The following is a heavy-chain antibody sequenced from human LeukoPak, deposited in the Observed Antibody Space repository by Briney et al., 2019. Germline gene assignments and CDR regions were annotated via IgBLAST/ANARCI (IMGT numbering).Heavy chain of an antibody. V-gene: IGHV3-21*01. Sequence: GGSLRLSCAASGFTFSSYSMNWVRQAPGKGLEWVSSISSSSSYIYYADSVKGRFTISRDNAKNSLYLQMNSLRAEDTAVYYCARDRLVRGVLQLSYGMDVWGQGTTVAVSS. D-gene: IGHD3-10*01. CDR3: ARDRLVRGVLQLSYGMDV. CDR1: GFTFSSYS. J-gene: IGHJ6*02. CDR2: ISSSSSYI.